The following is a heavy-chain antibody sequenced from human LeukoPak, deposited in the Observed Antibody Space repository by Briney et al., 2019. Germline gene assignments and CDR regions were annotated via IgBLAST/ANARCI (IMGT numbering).Heavy chain of an antibody. V-gene: IGHV1-8*01. Sequence: ASVKVSCKASGYTFTSYDINWVRQATGQGLEWMGWMNPNSGNTGYAQKFQGRVTMTRNTSISTAYMELSSLRSEDTAVYYCARVRVTMVRGVIITSSYYYYYGMDVWGQGTTVTVSS. J-gene: IGHJ6*02. CDR2: MNPNSGNT. CDR1: GYTFTSYD. CDR3: ARVRVTMVRGVIITSSYYYYYGMDV. D-gene: IGHD3-10*01.